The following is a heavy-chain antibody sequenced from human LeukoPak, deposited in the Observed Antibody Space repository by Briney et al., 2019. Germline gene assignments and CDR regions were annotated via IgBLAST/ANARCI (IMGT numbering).Heavy chain of an antibody. CDR3: VSFYETY. D-gene: IGHD2/OR15-2a*01. V-gene: IGHV3-74*01. Sequence: PGGSLRLSCAASGFIFSSYWMYWVRQAPGKGLVWVAHINSDGSNTNYADSVKGRFTISRDNAENKVYLQMNSLGAEDTAVYYCVSFYETYWGRGTLVTVSS. CDR1: GFIFSSYW. J-gene: IGHJ4*02. CDR2: INSDGSNT.